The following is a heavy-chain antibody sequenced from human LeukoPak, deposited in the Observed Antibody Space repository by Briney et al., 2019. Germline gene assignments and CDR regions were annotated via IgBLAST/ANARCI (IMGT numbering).Heavy chain of an antibody. CDR3: ARDNYYDSSGHYNGNWFDP. CDR1: GFTFSSYW. J-gene: IGHJ5*02. D-gene: IGHD3-22*01. V-gene: IGHV3-7*01. Sequence: GGSLRLSCAASGFTFSSYWMSWVRQAPGKGLEWVANIKQDGSDKYYVDSVKGRFTISRGNAKNSLYLQMNSLRAEDTAVYYCARDNYYDSSGHYNGNWFDPWGQGTLVTVSS. CDR2: IKQDGSDK.